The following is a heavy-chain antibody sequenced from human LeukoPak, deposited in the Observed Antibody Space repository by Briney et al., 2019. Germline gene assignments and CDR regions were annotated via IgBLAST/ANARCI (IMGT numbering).Heavy chain of an antibody. CDR3: ARDLNDYYDILTGYHDAFDI. CDR1: GYTFTSYA. Sequence: ASVKVSCKASGYTFTSYAMHWVRQAPGQRLEWMGWINAGNGNTKYSQKFQGRVTITRDTSASTAYMELSSLRSEDTAVYYCARDLNDYYDILTGYHDAFDIWGQGTMVTVSS. D-gene: IGHD3-9*01. V-gene: IGHV1-3*01. CDR2: INAGNGNT. J-gene: IGHJ3*02.